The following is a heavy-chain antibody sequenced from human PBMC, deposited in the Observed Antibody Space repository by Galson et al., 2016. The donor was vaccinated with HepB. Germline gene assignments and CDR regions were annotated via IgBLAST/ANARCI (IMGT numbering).Heavy chain of an antibody. J-gene: IGHJ3*02. CDR3: ARPRDNYGHAFDI. D-gene: IGHD3-10*01. CDR1: GFTFSSYN. V-gene: IGHV3-21*01. Sequence: SLRLSCAASGFTFSSYNLNWVRQAPGKGLEWVSSISRGSAYIYYADSVKGRFTISRDNAKNSLYLQMHSLRVEDTAVYYCARPRDNYGHAFDIWGPGTLVTVSS. CDR2: ISRGSAYI.